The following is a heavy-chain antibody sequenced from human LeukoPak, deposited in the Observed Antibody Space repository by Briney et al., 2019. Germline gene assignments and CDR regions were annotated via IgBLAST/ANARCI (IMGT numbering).Heavy chain of an antibody. CDR2: ITSSGTNT. CDR3: AKNHIPTVGYYCDY. J-gene: IGHJ4*02. Sequence: SGGSLRLSCAASGFTFSSYAVHWVRQAPGKGLEWVSAITSSGTNTYYTDSVKGRFTISRDNSKSTLYPQMNSLRTEDTAMYYCAKNHIPTVGYYCDYWGQGTLVTVSS. V-gene: IGHV3-23*01. CDR1: GFTFSSYA. D-gene: IGHD2-2*02.